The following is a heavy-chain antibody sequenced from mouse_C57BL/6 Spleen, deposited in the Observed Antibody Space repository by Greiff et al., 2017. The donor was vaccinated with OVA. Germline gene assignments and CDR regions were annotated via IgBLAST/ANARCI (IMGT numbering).Heavy chain of an antibody. D-gene: IGHD3-3*01. CDR1: GYSITSGFY. CDR3: ARGDFYYLDY. CDR2: ISYDGSN. V-gene: IGHV3-6*01. Sequence: EVKLVESGPGLVKPSQSLSLTCSVTGYSITSGFYWNWIRQFPGNKLEWMGYISYDGSNNYNPSLKNRISITRDTSKNQFFLKLNSVTTEDTATYYCARGDFYYLDYWGQGTTLTVSS. J-gene: IGHJ2*01.